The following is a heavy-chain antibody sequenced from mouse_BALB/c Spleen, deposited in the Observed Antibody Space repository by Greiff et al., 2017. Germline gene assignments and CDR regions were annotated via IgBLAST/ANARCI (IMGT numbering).Heavy chain of an antibody. D-gene: IGHD1-1*02. V-gene: IGHV5-12-1*01. CDR3: ARGGGYGWFAY. J-gene: IGHJ3*01. CDR2: ISSGGGST. Sequence: EVQGVESGGGLVKPGGSLKLSCAASGFAFSSYDMSWVRQTPEKRLEWVAYISSGGGSTYYPDTVKGRFTISRDNAKNTLYLQMSSLKSEDTAMYYCARGGGYGWFAYWGQGTLVTVSA. CDR1: GFAFSSYD.